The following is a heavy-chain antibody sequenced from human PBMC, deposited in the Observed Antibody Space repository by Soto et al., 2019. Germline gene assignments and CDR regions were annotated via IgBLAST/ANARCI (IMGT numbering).Heavy chain of an antibody. V-gene: IGHV4-34*01. J-gene: IGHJ4*02. CDR1: GGSFSGYY. CDR2: INHSGST. D-gene: IGHD2-15*01. Sequence: SETLSLTCAVYGGSFSGYYWSWIRQPPGKGLEWIGEINHSGSTNYNPSLKSRVTISVDTSKNQFSLKLSSVTAADTAVYYCARGFPGRLGYCSGGSCYSPPPGPPFGYWGQGTLVTVSS. CDR3: ARGFPGRLGYCSGGSCYSPPPGPPFGY.